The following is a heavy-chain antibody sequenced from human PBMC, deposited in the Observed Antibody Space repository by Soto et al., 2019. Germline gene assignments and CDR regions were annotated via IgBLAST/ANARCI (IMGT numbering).Heavy chain of an antibody. Sequence: QVQLQESGPGLVKPSDTLSLTCAVSGYSISSSNWWGWIRQPPGKGLEWIGYIYYSGTTYYNPSLKRRVPMSVDTSKNLFSLKLTSVTAVDTAVYYCARREIQGPIDYWGQGTLGTVSS. D-gene: IGHD1-26*01. CDR3: ARREIQGPIDY. CDR1: GYSISSSNW. CDR2: IYYSGTT. V-gene: IGHV4-28*01. J-gene: IGHJ4*02.